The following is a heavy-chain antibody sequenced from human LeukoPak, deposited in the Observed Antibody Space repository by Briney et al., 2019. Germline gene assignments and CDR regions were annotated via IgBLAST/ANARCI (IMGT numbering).Heavy chain of an antibody. CDR3: ARVWFGYFFQ. J-gene: IGHJ4*02. Sequence: GGSLRLSCAASGFTFSSYAMSWVHQAPGKGLEWVSVIHTGGTTHYADSVKGRFTISKDTSNNTVYLQMNSVTVEDTAVYYCARVWFGYFFQWGQGALVTVSS. V-gene: IGHV3-23*03. CDR1: GFTFSSYA. CDR2: IHTGGTT. D-gene: IGHD3-10*01.